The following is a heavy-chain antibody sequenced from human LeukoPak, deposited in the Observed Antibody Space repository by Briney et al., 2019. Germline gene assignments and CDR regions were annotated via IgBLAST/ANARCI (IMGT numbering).Heavy chain of an antibody. CDR1: GYTLTELS. Sequence: ASVKVSCKVSGYTLTELSMHWVRQAPGKGLEWRGGFDPEDGETIYAQKFQGRVTMTEDTSTDTAYMELSSLRSEDTAVYYCATGLFIAAADHHDYWGQGTLVTVSS. CDR3: ATGLFIAAADHHDY. J-gene: IGHJ4*02. D-gene: IGHD6-13*01. CDR2: FDPEDGET. V-gene: IGHV1-24*01.